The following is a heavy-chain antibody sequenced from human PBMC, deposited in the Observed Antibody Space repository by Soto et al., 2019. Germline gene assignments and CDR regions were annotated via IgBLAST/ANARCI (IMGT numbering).Heavy chain of an antibody. V-gene: IGHV3-23*01. CDR2: ISGSGGST. D-gene: IGHD6-19*01. CDR3: AKLNEQWLVRGGLDY. Sequence: GGSLRLSCAASGFTFSSYAMSWVRQAPGKGLEWVSAISGSGGSTYYADSVKGRFTISRDNSKNTLYLQMNSLRAEDTAVYYCAKLNEQWLVRGGLDYWGQGTLVTVSS. J-gene: IGHJ4*02. CDR1: GFTFSSYA.